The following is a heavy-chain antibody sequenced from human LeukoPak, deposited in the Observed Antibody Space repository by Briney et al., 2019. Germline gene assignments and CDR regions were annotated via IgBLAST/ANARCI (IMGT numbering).Heavy chain of an antibody. CDR1: GFTFSSYW. J-gene: IGHJ4*02. CDR3: ARDISSSKQGYFDY. CDR2: ISSSSSYI. D-gene: IGHD6-6*01. V-gene: IGHV3-21*01. Sequence: GGSLRLSCAASGFTFSSYWRHWVRQAPGKGLEWVSSISSSSSYIYYADSVKGRFTISRDNAKSSLYLQMNSLRAEDTAVYYCARDISSSKQGYFDYWGQGTLVTVSS.